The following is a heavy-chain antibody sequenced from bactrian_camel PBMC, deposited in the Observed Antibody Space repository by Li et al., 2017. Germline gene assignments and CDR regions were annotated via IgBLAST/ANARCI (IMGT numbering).Heavy chain of an antibody. V-gene: IGHV3S1*01. CDR3: AARQPCRVWLGYEDPGEYNI. Sequence: HVQLVESGGGLVQPGGSLRLSCAASGLTFTNYWIMWFRQAPGKGLQWVSTINNADGTIYYADSVSGRFTVPRDNAKNVLYLQMNSLQPEDTAMYYCAARQPCRVWLGYEDPGEYNIWGQGTQVTVS. CDR2: INNADGTI. D-gene: IGHD5*01. CDR1: GLTFTNYW. J-gene: IGHJ4*01.